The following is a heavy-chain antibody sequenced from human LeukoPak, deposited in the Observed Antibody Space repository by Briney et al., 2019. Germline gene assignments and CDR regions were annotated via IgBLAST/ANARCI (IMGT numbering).Heavy chain of an antibody. CDR3: ARTYYDILTGIRDFDY. J-gene: IGHJ4*02. CDR1: GFPFSDHY. CDR2: TRNKARSYTT. D-gene: IGHD3-9*01. Sequence: GGSLRLSCAGSGFPFSDHYTDWVRQAPGKGLEWVGRTRNKARSYTTDYAASVKGRFTISGDASKNSVYLQMNSLKTEDTAVYYCARTYYDILTGIRDFDYWGQGTLVTVSS. V-gene: IGHV3-72*01.